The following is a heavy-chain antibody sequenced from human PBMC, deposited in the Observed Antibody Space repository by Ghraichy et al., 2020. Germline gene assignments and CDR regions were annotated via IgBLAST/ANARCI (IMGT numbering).Heavy chain of an antibody. J-gene: IGHJ5*02. Sequence: ETLSLTCTVSGGSISSNDYYWGWIRQPPGKGLEWIGSIYYSGSTYYSPSLKSRVTISVDTSKNQFSLILRSVIAADTAVYYCARHGHYDFWSGYRYGGSWFDPWGQGTLVTVSS. CDR1: GGSISSNDYY. CDR2: IYYSGST. D-gene: IGHD3-3*01. V-gene: IGHV4-39*01. CDR3: ARHGHYDFWSGYRYGGSWFDP.